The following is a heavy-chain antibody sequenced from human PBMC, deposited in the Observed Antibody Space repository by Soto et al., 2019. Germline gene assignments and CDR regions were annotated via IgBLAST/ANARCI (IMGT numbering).Heavy chain of an antibody. D-gene: IGHD2-15*01. Sequence: ASVKVSCKPSGYSFSNFYVHWVRQAPGQGLEWMGIIDPSSGTTSYTQRFQERVTMTRDTSMSTVYMELSRLRSEDTAVYYCARGAVVVPNGLIAGMDVWGLGTTVTVSS. J-gene: IGHJ6*02. CDR1: GYSFSNFY. V-gene: IGHV1-46*01. CDR2: IDPSSGTT. CDR3: ARGAVVVPNGLIAGMDV.